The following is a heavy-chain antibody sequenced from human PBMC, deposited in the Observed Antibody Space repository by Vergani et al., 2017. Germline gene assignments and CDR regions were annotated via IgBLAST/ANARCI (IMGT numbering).Heavy chain of an antibody. V-gene: IGHV1-2*02. CDR2: INPNSGGT. CDR1: GYTFTGYY. J-gene: IGHJ4*02. CDR3: ARGPRYYDFWGGYFDY. Sequence: QVQLVQSGAEVKKPGASVKVSCKASGYTFTGYYMHWVRQAPEQGLEWMGWINPNSGGTNYAQKFQGRVTMTRDTSISTAYMELSRLGSDDTAVYYCARGPRYYDFWGGYFDYWGQGTLVTVSS. D-gene: IGHD3-3*01.